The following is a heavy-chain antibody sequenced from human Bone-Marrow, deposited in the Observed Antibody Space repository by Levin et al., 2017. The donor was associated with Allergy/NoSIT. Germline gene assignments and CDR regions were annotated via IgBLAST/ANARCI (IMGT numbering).Heavy chain of an antibody. V-gene: IGHV3-7*01. J-gene: IGHJ4*02. CDR2: IKQDGGEK. CDR3: TREQLWFASFDY. CDR1: GFRLSSNW. D-gene: IGHD3-10*01. Sequence: PPGGSLRLSCAASGFRLSSNWMTWVRQAPGKGLEWVANIKQDGGEKYYVDSVKGRFTISRDNIKNTLYLQMNNLRAEDTAIYYCTREQLWFASFDYWGQGALVTVSS.